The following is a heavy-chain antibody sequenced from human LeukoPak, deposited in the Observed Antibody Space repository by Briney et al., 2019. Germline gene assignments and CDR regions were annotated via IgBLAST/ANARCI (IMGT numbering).Heavy chain of an antibody. D-gene: IGHD6-13*01. J-gene: IGHJ4*02. CDR1: GGSFSGYY. CDR2: INHSGST. CDR3: ARGLRVAALDSPLDYFDY. V-gene: IGHV4-34*01. Sequence: SETLSLTCAVYGGSFSGYYWSWIRQPPGKGLEWIGEINHSGSTNYNPSLKSRVTISVDTSKNQFSLKLSSVTAADTAVYYCARGLRVAALDSPLDYFDYWGQGTLVTVSS.